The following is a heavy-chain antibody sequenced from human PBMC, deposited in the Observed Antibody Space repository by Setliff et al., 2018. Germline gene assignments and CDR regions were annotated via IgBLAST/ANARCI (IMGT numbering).Heavy chain of an antibody. D-gene: IGHD3-10*01. CDR2: ISGYSGNT. V-gene: IGHV1-18*01. J-gene: IGHJ4*02. CDR3: ARRPRAVYGSGRRNWFLDY. CDR1: GYTFISYG. Sequence: ASVKVSCKTSGYTFISYGISWVRQAPGQGLEWMGWISGYSGNTDYAQNFQGRVTMTADTSTSTAYMELRSLTSDDTAVYYCARRPRAVYGSGRRNWFLDYWGQGTLVTVSS.